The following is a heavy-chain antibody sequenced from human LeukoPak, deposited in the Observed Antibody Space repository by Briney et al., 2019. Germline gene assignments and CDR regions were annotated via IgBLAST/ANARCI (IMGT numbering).Heavy chain of an antibody. J-gene: IGHJ4*02. Sequence: ASVNVSCKASAYTFTDYALHWVRQAPGQGLEWMGWINSASGDAWYSQRFQGRVTITRDISANTAYMELSSLKSEDTAVYYCARGHPYYDRTDYYQYLGYWGQGTLVTVSS. CDR3: ARGHPYYDRTDYYQYLGY. D-gene: IGHD3-22*01. CDR1: AYTFTDYA. V-gene: IGHV1-3*01. CDR2: INSASGDA.